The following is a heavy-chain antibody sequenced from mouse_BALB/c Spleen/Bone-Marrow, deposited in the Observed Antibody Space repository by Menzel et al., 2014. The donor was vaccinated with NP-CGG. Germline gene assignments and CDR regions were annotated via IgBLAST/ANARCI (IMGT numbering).Heavy chain of an antibody. CDR2: IWGDGST. CDR1: GFSLTGYG. V-gene: IGHV2-6-7*01. Sequence: VQLQQSGPGLVAPSQSLSIACTVSGFSLTGYGVNWVRQPPGKGLEWLGMIWGDGSTDYNSALKSRLSIIKDNSKSQVFLKMNSLQTDDTARYYCARDGGYGWFAYWGQGTLVTVSA. J-gene: IGHJ3*01. CDR3: ARDGGYGWFAY. D-gene: IGHD2-2*01.